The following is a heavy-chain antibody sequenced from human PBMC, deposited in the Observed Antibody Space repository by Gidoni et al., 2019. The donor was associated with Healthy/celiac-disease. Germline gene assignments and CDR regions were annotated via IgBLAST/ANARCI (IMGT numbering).Heavy chain of an antibody. J-gene: IGHJ6*03. CDR1: GFTFSSYW. D-gene: IGHD6-13*01. Sequence: EVQLVESGGGLVQPGGSLRLSCAASGFTFSSYWMSWVRQAPGKGLEWVANIKQDGSEKYYVDSVKGRFTISRDNAKNSLYLQMNSLRAEDTAVYYCARGDSRVYYYMGVWGKGTTVTVSS. V-gene: IGHV3-7*03. CDR3: ARGDSRVYYYMGV. CDR2: IKQDGSEK.